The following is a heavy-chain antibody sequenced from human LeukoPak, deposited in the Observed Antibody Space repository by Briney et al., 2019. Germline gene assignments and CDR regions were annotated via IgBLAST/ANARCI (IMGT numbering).Heavy chain of an antibody. Sequence: SETLSLTCTVPGGSVSSGSYYWSWIRQPPGKGLEWIGYIYYSGSTNYNPSLKSRVTISVDTSKNQFSLKLSSVTAADTAVYYCARAPYYYGSGAFDIWGQGTMVTVSS. J-gene: IGHJ3*02. CDR2: IYYSGST. V-gene: IGHV4-61*01. D-gene: IGHD3-10*01. CDR1: GGSVSSGSYY. CDR3: ARAPYYYGSGAFDI.